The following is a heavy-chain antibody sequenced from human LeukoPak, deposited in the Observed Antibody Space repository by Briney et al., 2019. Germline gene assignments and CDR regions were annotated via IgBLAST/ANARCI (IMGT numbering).Heavy chain of an antibody. CDR1: GGSFSGYY. J-gene: IGHJ5*02. D-gene: IGHD2-15*01. CDR2: INHSGST. V-gene: IGHV4-34*01. CDR3: ARGGCSGGSCYWVPSWFDH. Sequence: SETLSLTCAVYGGSFSGYYWSWIRQPPGKGLEWIGEINHSGSTNYNPSLKSRVTISVDTSKNQFSLKLSSVTAADTAVYYCARGGCSGGSCYWVPSWFDHWGQGTLVTVSS.